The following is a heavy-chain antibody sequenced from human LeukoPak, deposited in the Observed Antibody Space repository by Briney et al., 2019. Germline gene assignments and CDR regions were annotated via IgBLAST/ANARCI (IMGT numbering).Heavy chain of an antibody. CDR3: AKSVPAAGNAFDI. CDR2: ISYDGSNK. CDR1: GFTFSSYG. D-gene: IGHD6-13*01. V-gene: IGHV3-30*18. Sequence: GGSLRLSCAASGFTFSSYGMHWVRQAPGKGLEWVAVISYDGSNKYYADSVKGRFTISRDNSKNTLYLQMNSLRAEDTAVYYCAKSVPAAGNAFDIWGQGTIVTVSS. J-gene: IGHJ3*02.